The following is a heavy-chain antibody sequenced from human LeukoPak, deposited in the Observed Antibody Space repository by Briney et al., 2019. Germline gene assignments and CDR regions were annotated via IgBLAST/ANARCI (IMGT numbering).Heavy chain of an antibody. J-gene: IGHJ4*02. V-gene: IGHV4-34*01. CDR2: INHSGST. CDR3: ARGYSSSWYNY. D-gene: IGHD6-13*01. CDR1: GGSFSGYY. Sequence: SETLSLTCAVYGGSFSGYYWSWIRQPPGKGLEWIGEINHSGSTNYNPSLKSRVTISVDTSKNQFSLKLSSVTAADTAVYYCARGYSSSWYNYWGQGTLVTVSS.